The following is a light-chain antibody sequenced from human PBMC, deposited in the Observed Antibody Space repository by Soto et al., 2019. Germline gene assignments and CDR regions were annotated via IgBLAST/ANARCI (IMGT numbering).Light chain of an antibody. Sequence: NFMLTQPHSVSASPGKTVTISCTRSSGSIASNYVQWYQQRPGSSPTTVIYEDNQIPSGVPDRFSGSIDSSSNSASLTISGLKTEDEADYYCQSYDSSNQGVFGGGTKLTVL. V-gene: IGLV6-57*01. CDR1: SGSIASNY. CDR2: EDN. J-gene: IGLJ3*02. CDR3: QSYDSSNQGV.